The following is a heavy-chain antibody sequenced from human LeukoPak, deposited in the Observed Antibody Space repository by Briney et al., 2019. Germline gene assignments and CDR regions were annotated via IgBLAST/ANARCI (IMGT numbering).Heavy chain of an antibody. Sequence: GGSLRLSCAASGFTFSSYSMNWVRQAPGKGLEWVSYISSSSSTIYYADSVKGRFTISRDNAKNSLYLQMNSLRAEDTAVYYCARDYGDHWNDVRYFDYWGQGTLVTVSS. D-gene: IGHD1-1*01. CDR3: ARDYGDHWNDVRYFDY. J-gene: IGHJ4*02. CDR2: ISSSSSTI. V-gene: IGHV3-48*01. CDR1: GFTFSSYS.